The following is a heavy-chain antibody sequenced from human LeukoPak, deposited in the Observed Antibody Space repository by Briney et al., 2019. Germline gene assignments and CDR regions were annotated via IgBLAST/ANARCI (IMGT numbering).Heavy chain of an antibody. CDR2: FIPIFNTA. V-gene: IGHV1-69*05. D-gene: IGHD2-15*01. Sequence: ASVKVSCKASGGTFSNFAISWVRQAPGQRLEWMGNFIPIFNTANYAQTFQGRVTITTDEYTSTAYMELTSLRSEDTAVYYCARDPGYCSGGSCYSAYYDYWGQGTLVTVSS. CDR3: ARDPGYCSGGSCYSAYYDY. J-gene: IGHJ4*02. CDR1: GGTFSNFA.